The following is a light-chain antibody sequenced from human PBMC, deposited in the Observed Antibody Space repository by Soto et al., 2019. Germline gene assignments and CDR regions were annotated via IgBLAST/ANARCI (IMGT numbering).Light chain of an antibody. J-gene: IGLJ2*01. CDR1: SSDVGGYNF. CDR3: SAFTASTTVL. V-gene: IGLV2-14*01. Sequence: QSALTQPASVSGSPGQSITISCTGTSSDVGGYNFVSWYQQHPGKAPKLLIYEVSYRPSGVSHRFSGSKSGNTASLTISGLQAEDEGDYYCSAFTASTTVLFGGGTKLTVL. CDR2: EVS.